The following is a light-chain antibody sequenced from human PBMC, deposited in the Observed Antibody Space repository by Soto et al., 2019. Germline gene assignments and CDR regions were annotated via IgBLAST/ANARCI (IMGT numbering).Light chain of an antibody. CDR3: QQYDSRPHT. V-gene: IGKV3D-15*01. Sequence: EVVMTQSPATLSVSPGGRATLSCRASQGVSSTLAWYQLKPGQSPRLLIYDASTRATGIPDRFSGSGSGTEFTLTISSLQSEDFAVYYCQQYDSRPHTFGQGTKVEIK. CDR2: DAS. CDR1: QGVSST. J-gene: IGKJ1*01.